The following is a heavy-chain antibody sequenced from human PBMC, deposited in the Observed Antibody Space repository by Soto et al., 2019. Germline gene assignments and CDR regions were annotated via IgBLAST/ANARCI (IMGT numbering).Heavy chain of an antibody. CDR2: VSSTGGYT. CDR3: ARLRVGVNWYFDL. D-gene: IGHD1-26*01. J-gene: IGHJ2*01. CDR1: GFNFGDYY. V-gene: IGHV3-11*06. Sequence: QMQLVESGGDLVKPGGSLRLSCAASGFNFGDYYMSWVRQAPGKGLEWVSFVSSTGGYTKYSDSGGGRFTVSRANGKNSLHLQLNSLRVDDTAVYYCARLRVGVNWYFDLWGRGTLVTVSS.